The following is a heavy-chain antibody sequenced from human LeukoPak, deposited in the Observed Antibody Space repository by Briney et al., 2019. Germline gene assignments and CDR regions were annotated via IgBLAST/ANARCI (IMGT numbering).Heavy chain of an antibody. CDR1: GFTFSSLD. Sequence: PGGSLRLSCAASGFTFSSLDMNWVRQAPGKGLEWVSSITTATSRYIYYADSVKGRFTISRDDAKNSLYLQMDSLRAEDTAVYYCARDYGGPHYFDYWGQGTLVTVSS. CDR2: ITTATSRYI. CDR3: ARDYGGPHYFDY. J-gene: IGHJ4*02. D-gene: IGHD2-15*01. V-gene: IGHV3-21*01.